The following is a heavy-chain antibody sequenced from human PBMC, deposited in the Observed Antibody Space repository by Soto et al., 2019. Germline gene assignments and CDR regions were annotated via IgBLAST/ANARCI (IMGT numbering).Heavy chain of an antibody. CDR1: GYSSATYW. V-gene: IGHV5-51*01. J-gene: IGHJ5*02. CDR2: IYPSDSDI. CDR3: ARNYYDSSGYSRLQFDP. Sequence: PGESLKISCKGSGYSSATYWIGWVRQMPGEGLEWMGIIYPSDSDIRYSPSFQDQVTISADKSISTAYLQWSSLKASDTAMYYCARNYYDSSGYSRLQFDPWGQGTLVNVS. D-gene: IGHD3-22*01.